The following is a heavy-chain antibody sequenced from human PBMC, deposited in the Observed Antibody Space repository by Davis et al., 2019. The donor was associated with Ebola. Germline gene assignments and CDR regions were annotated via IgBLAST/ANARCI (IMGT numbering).Heavy chain of an antibody. D-gene: IGHD2-15*01. J-gene: IGHJ5*02. CDR3: ARLGYCSGGSCTNWFEP. CDR1: GYSFTSYW. V-gene: IGHV5-51*01. Sequence: PGGSLRLSCKGSGYSFTSYWIAWVRQMPGKCLEWMGIIYPGDSDTRYSPSFQGQVTITADKSISTADLQWTSLKASDTAMLYCARLGYCSGGSCTNWFEPWGQGTLVTVSS. CDR2: IYPGDSDT.